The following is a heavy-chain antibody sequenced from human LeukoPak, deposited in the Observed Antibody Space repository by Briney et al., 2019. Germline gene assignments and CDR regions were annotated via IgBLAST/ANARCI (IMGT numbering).Heavy chain of an antibody. CDR3: ARDLFLSGIPAAGVFDY. Sequence: GGSLRLSCAASGFTFSNYWMSWVRQAPGKWLEWVANIRQDGSDKYYMESVKGRFTISRDNANSSLYLQMNSLRAEDTAVYYCARDLFLSGIPAAGVFDYWGQGTLVTVSS. J-gene: IGHJ4*02. CDR2: IRQDGSDK. D-gene: IGHD6-25*01. V-gene: IGHV3-7*01. CDR1: GFTFSNYW.